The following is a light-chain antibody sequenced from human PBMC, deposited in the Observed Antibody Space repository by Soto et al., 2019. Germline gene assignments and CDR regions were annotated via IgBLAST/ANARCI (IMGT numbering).Light chain of an antibody. CDR1: QSVSSSY. J-gene: IGKJ1*01. Sequence: EIVLAQSPGTLSLSPGERATFSCSASQSVSSSYLAWYQQKPGQAPRLLIYDASRRATGIPDRFSGSGSGTDFTLTISRLEPEDFAVYYCQQYGSTPRTFGQGTKVDIK. V-gene: IGKV3-20*01. CDR3: QQYGSTPRT. CDR2: DAS.